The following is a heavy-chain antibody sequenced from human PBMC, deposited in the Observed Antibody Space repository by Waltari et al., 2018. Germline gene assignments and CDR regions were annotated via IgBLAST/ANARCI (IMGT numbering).Heavy chain of an antibody. CDR1: GFTFSTFW. CDR3: ASDVHSGRYGWFDP. D-gene: IGHD1-26*01. J-gene: IGHJ5*02. CDR2: IKSDGSAT. Sequence: EVQLVESGGDLVQPGGSLRLSCAASGFTFSTFWVHWVRQVPGKGLVWVSRIKSDGSATCYADSVKGRYTISRDNAKNTVYLQMNSLRAEDTAVYHCASDVHSGRYGWFDPWGQGTLVTVSS. V-gene: IGHV3-74*01.